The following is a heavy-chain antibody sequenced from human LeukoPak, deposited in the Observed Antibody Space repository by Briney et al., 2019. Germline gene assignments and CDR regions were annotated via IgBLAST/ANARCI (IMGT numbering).Heavy chain of an antibody. D-gene: IGHD6-6*01. V-gene: IGHV3-7*01. CDR3: ARDRGFEYSDTGSFDY. CDR2: IKQDGSEK. Sequence: SGGSLRLSCTASGFTFSTYWMSWVRQAPGKGLEWVANIKQDGSEKYYVDSVKGRFTISRDNAENSLYLQMNSLRAEDTAVYYCARDRGFEYSDTGSFDYWGQGTLVTISS. J-gene: IGHJ4*02. CDR1: GFTFSTYW.